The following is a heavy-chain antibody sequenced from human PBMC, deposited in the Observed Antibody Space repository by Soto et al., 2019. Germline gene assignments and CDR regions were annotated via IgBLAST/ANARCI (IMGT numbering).Heavy chain of an antibody. CDR3: AKVWGEDGYFSRTSCLYYFHH. V-gene: IGHV3-23*01. CDR2: ISDSGST. J-gene: IGHJ4*02. D-gene: IGHD2-2*03. Sequence: EVQLLESGGGLLQPGGSLRLSCEASGFTFSTSALSWVRQAPGKGLELVSTISDSGSTYYADSVKGRFTISRDNSKNTLYLQMNSLRAGDTAVFYCAKVWGEDGYFSRTSCLYYFHHWGQGTLVTVSS. CDR1: GFTFSTSA.